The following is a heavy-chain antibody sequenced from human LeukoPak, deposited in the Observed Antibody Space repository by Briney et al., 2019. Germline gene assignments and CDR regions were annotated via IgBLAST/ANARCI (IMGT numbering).Heavy chain of an antibody. CDR2: ISNSGGST. V-gene: IGHV3-23*01. CDR3: ARRDYGDFF. CDR1: GFTFSSYT. D-gene: IGHD4-17*01. J-gene: IGHJ4*02. Sequence: GGSLRLSCAASGFTFSSYTMTWVRQAPGKGLEWVSAISNSGGSTYYADSVKGRFTISRDNSKNTLYLQMNSLRAEDTAIYYCARRDYGDFFWGQGTLVTFSS.